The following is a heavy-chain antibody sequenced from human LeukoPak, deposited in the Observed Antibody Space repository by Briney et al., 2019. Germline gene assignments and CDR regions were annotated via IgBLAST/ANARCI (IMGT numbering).Heavy chain of an antibody. D-gene: IGHD2-2*01. J-gene: IGHJ4*02. CDR2: INPNSGGT. CDR3: ARDRGLTHLGYCSSTSCYVFDY. CDR1: GYTFTGYY. V-gene: IGHV1-2*02. Sequence: ASVKVSCKASGYTFTGYYMHWVRQAPGQGLEWMGWINPNSGGTNYAQKFQGRVTMTRDTSISTAYMELSRLRSDDTAVYYRARDRGLTHLGYCSSTSCYVFDYWGQGTLVTVSS.